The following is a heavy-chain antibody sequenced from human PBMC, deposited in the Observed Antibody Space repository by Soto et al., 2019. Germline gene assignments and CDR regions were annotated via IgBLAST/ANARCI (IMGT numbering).Heavy chain of an antibody. CDR1: GFTFSSYA. CDR2: ISYDGSNK. Sequence: QVQLVESGGGVVQPGRSLRLSCAASGFTFSSYAMHWVRQAPGKGLEWVAVISYDGSNKYYADSVKGRFTISRDNSKNTLYLQMNSLRAEDTAVYYCAREGIAARPGGVYYSYGMDVWGQGTTVTVSS. V-gene: IGHV3-30-3*01. CDR3: AREGIAARPGGVYYSYGMDV. D-gene: IGHD6-6*01. J-gene: IGHJ6*02.